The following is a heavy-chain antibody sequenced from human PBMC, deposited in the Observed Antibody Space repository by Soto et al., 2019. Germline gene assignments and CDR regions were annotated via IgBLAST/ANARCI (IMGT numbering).Heavy chain of an antibody. V-gene: IGHV2-5*02. Sequence: SGPTLVKPTQTLTLTCTFSGFSLSTSGVGVGWIRQPPGKALEWLALIYWDDDKRYSPSLKSRLTITKDTSKNQVVLTMTNMDPVDTATDYCAHRVEHSVRWSNWFDPWGQGTLVTVSS. CDR3: AHRVEHSVRWSNWFDP. CDR2: IYWDDDK. D-gene: IGHD1-1*01. J-gene: IGHJ5*02. CDR1: GFSLSTSGVG.